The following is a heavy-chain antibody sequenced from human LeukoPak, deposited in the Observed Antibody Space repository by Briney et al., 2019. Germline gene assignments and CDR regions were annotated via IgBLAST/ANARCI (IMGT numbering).Heavy chain of an antibody. CDR1: GGSISSGNW. J-gene: IGHJ6*02. D-gene: IGHD4-11*01. CDR2: IYHSGST. CDR3: AKVITTPRHDFYGLDV. V-gene: IGHV4-4*02. Sequence: PSETLSLTCAVSGGSISSGNWWTWVRQPPGKGLQWIGEIYHSGSTNYNPSLKSRVTISVDKSKNQFSLKLSSVTAADTAVYYCAKVITTPRHDFYGLDVWSQGTTVTVSS.